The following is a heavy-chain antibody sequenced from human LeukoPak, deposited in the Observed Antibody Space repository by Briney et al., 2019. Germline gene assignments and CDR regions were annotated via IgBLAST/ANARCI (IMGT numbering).Heavy chain of an antibody. Sequence: PSETLSLTCAVYGGSFSGYYWSWIRQPPGKGLEWIGEINHSGSTNYNPSLKSRVTISVDTSKNQFSLKLSSVTAADTAVYYWARVHQRLRPYYFDYWGQGTLVTVSS. J-gene: IGHJ4*02. CDR1: GGSFSGYY. V-gene: IGHV4-34*01. CDR2: INHSGST. CDR3: ARVHQRLRPYYFDY. D-gene: IGHD4-17*01.